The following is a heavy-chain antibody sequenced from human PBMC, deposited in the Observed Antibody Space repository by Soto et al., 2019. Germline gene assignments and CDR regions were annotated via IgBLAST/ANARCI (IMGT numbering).Heavy chain of an antibody. Sequence: QVQLVESGGGVVQPGRSLRLSCAASGFTFSSYGMHWVRQAPGKGLEWVAVISYDGSNKYYADSVKGRFTISRDNSKNTLYLQMNSLRAEDTAVYYCAKDVYSSSWSELDYWGQGTLVTVSS. J-gene: IGHJ4*02. CDR3: AKDVYSSSWSELDY. CDR2: ISYDGSNK. CDR1: GFTFSSYG. V-gene: IGHV3-30*18. D-gene: IGHD6-13*01.